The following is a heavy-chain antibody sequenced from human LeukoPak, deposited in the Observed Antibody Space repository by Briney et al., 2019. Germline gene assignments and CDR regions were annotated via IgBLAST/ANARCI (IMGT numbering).Heavy chain of an antibody. Sequence: GGSLRLSCAASGFTFDDYAMHWVRQAPGMGLEWVSLISGDGGSTYYADSVKGRFTISRDNSKNSLYLQMNSLRTEDTALYYCAKDRGYYDSSGYQEDWGQGTLVTVSS. CDR3: AKDRGYYDSSGYQED. CDR1: GFTFDDYA. D-gene: IGHD3-22*01. J-gene: IGHJ4*02. CDR2: ISGDGGST. V-gene: IGHV3-43*02.